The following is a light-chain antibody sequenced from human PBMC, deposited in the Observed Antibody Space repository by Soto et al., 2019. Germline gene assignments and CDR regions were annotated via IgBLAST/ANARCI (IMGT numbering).Light chain of an antibody. CDR2: DAS. CDR3: QQRSNWPPVT. J-gene: IGKJ4*01. V-gene: IGKV3-11*01. Sequence: EIVLTQSPATLSLSPGERATLSCRASQSVSSYLAWYQQKPGQAPRLLIYDASNMATGIPARFSGSGSGTDFTLAISSPEPEDVPVYYCQQRSNWPPVTFGGGTKVEIK. CDR1: QSVSSY.